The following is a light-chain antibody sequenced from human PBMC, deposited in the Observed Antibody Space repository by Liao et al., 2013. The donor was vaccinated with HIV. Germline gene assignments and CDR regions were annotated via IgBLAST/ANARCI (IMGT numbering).Light chain of an antibody. Sequence: SYELTQPPSVSVSPGQTARITCSGDALPKQFGYWYQQKPGQAPILLIYKDTERPSGIPERFSGSNSGNTATLTISRVEAGDEADYYCQVWDSSRDHPYVFGTGTKVTVL. CDR2: KDT. J-gene: IGLJ1*01. V-gene: IGLV3-25*02. CDR1: ALPKQF. CDR3: QVWDSSRDHPYV.